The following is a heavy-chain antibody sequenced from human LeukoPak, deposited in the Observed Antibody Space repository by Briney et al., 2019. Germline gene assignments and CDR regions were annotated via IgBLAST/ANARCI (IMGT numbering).Heavy chain of an antibody. CDR2: IYYSGST. CDR3: ARWVSTPRGYFDY. V-gene: IGHV4-39*01. CDR1: GGSITSSSFY. Sequence: SETLSLTCTVSGGSITSSSFYWGWIRQPPGKGLEWIANIYYSGSTYYNPSLKSRLTISADTSKNQFSLKLSSVTAADTAVYYCARWVSTPRGYFDYWGQGTLVTVSS. J-gene: IGHJ4*02. D-gene: IGHD5/OR15-5a*01.